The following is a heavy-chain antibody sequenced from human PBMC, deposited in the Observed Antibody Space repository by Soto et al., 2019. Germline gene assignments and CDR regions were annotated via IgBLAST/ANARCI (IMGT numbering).Heavy chain of an antibody. Sequence: QVQLVESGGGVVQPGRSLRLSCAASGFTFSSYGMHWVRQAPGKGLEWVAVIWYDGSNKYYADSVKGRFTISRDNSKNTLYLQMNSLRAEDTAVYYCARGADGYWYFDLWGRGTLVTVSS. V-gene: IGHV3-33*01. CDR1: GFTFSSYG. CDR3: ARGADGYWYFDL. D-gene: IGHD6-19*01. CDR2: IWYDGSNK. J-gene: IGHJ2*01.